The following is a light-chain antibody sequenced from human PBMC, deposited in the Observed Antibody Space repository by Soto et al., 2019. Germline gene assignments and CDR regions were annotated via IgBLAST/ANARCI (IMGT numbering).Light chain of an antibody. CDR3: QQLNSYPLT. CDR2: AAS. Sequence: DIQLTQSPSFLSASVGDRVTITCRASQGISSYLAWYQQKPGKAPKLLIYAASTLQSRVPSRFSGSGSGPEFTLTISSMLPEDFATYYCQQLNSYPLTFGGGTKVEIK. J-gene: IGKJ4*01. CDR1: QGISSY. V-gene: IGKV1-9*01.